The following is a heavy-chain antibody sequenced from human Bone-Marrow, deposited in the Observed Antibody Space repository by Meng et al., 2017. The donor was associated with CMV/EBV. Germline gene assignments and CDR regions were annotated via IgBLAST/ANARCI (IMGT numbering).Heavy chain of an antibody. CDR2: INPSGGRT. Sequence: ASVKVSCKTSNYTFTNYYLHWVRQAPGQGPEWLGEINPSGGRTNVAQRFRGRVTITSDTSTSTVYMQLTSLRSDDTAMYYCARDRATTSSDAYFAFWGQGSLVTFSS. J-gene: IGHJ4*02. CDR3: ARDRATTSSDAYFAF. CDR1: NYTFTNYY. D-gene: IGHD6-6*01. V-gene: IGHV1-46*01.